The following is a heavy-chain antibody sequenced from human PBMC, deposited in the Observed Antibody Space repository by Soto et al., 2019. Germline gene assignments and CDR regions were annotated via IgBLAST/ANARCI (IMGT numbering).Heavy chain of an antibody. J-gene: IGHJ6*02. CDR2: IDPSDSYT. CDR3: ARHESGSXSSSWFPKRNYYYGMDV. D-gene: IGHD6-13*01. V-gene: IGHV5-10-1*01. Sequence: GESLKISCKGSGYSFTIYWISWVRQMPGKGLEWMGRIDPSDSYTNYSPSFQGHVTISADKSISTAYLQWSSLKASDTAMYYCARHESGSXSSSWFPKRNYYYGMDVWGQGTTVTVSS. CDR1: GYSFTIYW.